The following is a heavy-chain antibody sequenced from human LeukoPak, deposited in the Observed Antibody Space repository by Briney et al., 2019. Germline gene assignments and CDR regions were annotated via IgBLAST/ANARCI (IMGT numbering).Heavy chain of an antibody. J-gene: IGHJ4*02. CDR3: ARATVTTPRPYYYDSSGYYTR. Sequence: SETLSLTCTFSGGFISSYYWSWIRQPPGKGLDWIGYIYYTGSTNYNPSLKSRVTISVDTSKNQFSLKLSSVTAADTAVYYCARATVTTPRPYYYDSSGYYTRWGQGTLVTVSS. CDR1: GGFISSYY. CDR2: IYYTGST. V-gene: IGHV4-59*12. D-gene: IGHD3-22*01.